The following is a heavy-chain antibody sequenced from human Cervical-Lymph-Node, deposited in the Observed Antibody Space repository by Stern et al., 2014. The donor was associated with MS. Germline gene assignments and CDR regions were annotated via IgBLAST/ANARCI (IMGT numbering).Heavy chain of an antibody. V-gene: IGHV4-61*02. J-gene: IGHJ4*02. Sequence: QLQLQESGPGLVKPSQTLSLTCTVSGGSMNSRPYYWNWLRQPAGKALEWIGRIYISGSTNYNPSLESRVTISIDTSKNQLSLQLRSVTAADTAVYYCAREGETSDFFPFDYWGQGAQVIVSS. CDR2: IYISGST. CDR3: AREGETSDFFPFDY. D-gene: IGHD3/OR15-3a*01. CDR1: GGSMNSRPYY.